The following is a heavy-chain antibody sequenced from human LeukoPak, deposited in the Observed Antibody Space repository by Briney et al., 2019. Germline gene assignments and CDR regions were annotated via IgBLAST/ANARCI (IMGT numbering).Heavy chain of an antibody. CDR3: ARDQVEQWLVYFDY. CDR1: GFTFSSYW. D-gene: IGHD6-19*01. J-gene: IGHJ4*02. V-gene: IGHV3-7*01. CDR2: IKQDGSEK. Sequence: GGSLRLSCAASGFTFSSYWMSWVRQAPGKGLEWVANIKQDGSEKYYVDSVKGRFTISRDNAKNSLYLQMNSLRAGDTAVYYCARDQVEQWLVYFDYWGQGTLVTVSS.